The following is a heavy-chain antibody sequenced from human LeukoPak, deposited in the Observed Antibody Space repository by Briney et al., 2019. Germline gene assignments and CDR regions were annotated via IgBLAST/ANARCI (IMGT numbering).Heavy chain of an antibody. Sequence: ASVKVSCKASGYTFTGYYMHWVRQAPGQGLEWMGWINPNSGGTNYAQKFQGRVTMTRDTSISTAYMELSRLRSDDTAVYYCARGDVWGSYPYFDYWGQGTLVTVSS. CDR3: ARGDVWGSYPYFDY. D-gene: IGHD3-16*02. V-gene: IGHV1-2*02. CDR1: GYTFTGYY. J-gene: IGHJ4*02. CDR2: INPNSGGT.